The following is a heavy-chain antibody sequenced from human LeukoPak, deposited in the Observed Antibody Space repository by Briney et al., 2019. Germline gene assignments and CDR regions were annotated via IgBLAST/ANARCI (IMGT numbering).Heavy chain of an antibody. CDR3: ARGGRIVGATPVLDY. Sequence: SETLSLTCAVYVGSFSGYYWSWIRQPPGKGLEWIGEINHSGSTNYNPSLKSRVTISVDTSKNQFSLKLSSVTAADTAVYYCARGGRIVGATPVLDYWGQETLVTVSS. CDR1: VGSFSGYY. J-gene: IGHJ4*02. V-gene: IGHV4-34*01. D-gene: IGHD1-26*01. CDR2: INHSGST.